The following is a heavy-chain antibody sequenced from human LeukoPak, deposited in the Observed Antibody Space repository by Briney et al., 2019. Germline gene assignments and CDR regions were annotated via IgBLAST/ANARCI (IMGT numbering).Heavy chain of an antibody. CDR1: GFTVTNNY. CDR2: IYSGGTI. J-gene: IGHJ4*02. Sequence: LTGGSLRLSCVASGFTVTNNYMGWVRQAPGKGLEWVSVIYSGGTIYYADSVKGRFTLSRDNSKNTLYLQMNSLRAEDTAVYYCARHPTSSSGDYCGQGTLVTVSS. CDR3: ARHPTSSSGDY. D-gene: IGHD6-6*01. V-gene: IGHV3-66*04.